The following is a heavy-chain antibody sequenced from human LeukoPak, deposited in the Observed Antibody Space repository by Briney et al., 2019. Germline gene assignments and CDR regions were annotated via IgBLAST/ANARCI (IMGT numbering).Heavy chain of an antibody. CDR3: AKEVRESAWFYFDY. Sequence: GGSLRLSCAASGFTFNTYAMSWARQAPGKGLEWVSGIRSSGDTTYYADSVKGRFTISRDNSKNTLYLQMNSLRPEDTAVYYCAKEVRESAWFYFDYWGQGILVTVSS. CDR2: IRSSGDTT. D-gene: IGHD3-10*01. V-gene: IGHV3-23*01. J-gene: IGHJ4*02. CDR1: GFTFNTYA.